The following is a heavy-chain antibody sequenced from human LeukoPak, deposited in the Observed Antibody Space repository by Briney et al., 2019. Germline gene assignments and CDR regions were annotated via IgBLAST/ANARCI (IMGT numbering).Heavy chain of an antibody. CDR1: GYTFTNYG. V-gene: IGHV1-18*01. CDR2: ISAYNGYT. D-gene: IGHD4-11*01. Sequence: GASVKVSCKASGYTFTNYGVSWVRQAPGQGLEWMGWISAYNGYTNYPQKFQFRVTMTTDTSTSTAYMELRGLTSDDTAVYYCARDKAVTTERTQYFHHWGQGTLVTVSS. CDR3: ARDKAVTTERTQYFHH. J-gene: IGHJ1*01.